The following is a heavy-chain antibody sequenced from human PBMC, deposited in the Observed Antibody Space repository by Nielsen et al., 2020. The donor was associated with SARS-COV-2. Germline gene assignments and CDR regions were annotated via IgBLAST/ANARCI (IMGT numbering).Heavy chain of an antibody. Sequence: GVLKISCSASGFTFSSTWMDWVRQAPGQGLVWVSRINPSGSGTAYADSVKGRFSISRDNSKNTLYLQMHSLRVEDTAVYYCAKDDVVRGDAFDIWGPGTMVTVSS. CDR2: INPSGSGT. CDR1: GFTFSSTW. CDR3: AKDDVVRGDAFDI. J-gene: IGHJ3*02. D-gene: IGHD3-10*01. V-gene: IGHV3-74*01.